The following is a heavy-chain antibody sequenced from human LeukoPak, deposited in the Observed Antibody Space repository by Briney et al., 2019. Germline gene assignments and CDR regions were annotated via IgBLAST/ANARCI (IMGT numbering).Heavy chain of an antibody. D-gene: IGHD3-10*01. CDR1: GFTFNNYA. J-gene: IGHJ4*02. CDR3: AKDSGSGSYWYYFDH. CDR2: ISGSGGST. Sequence: PGGSLRLSCAASGFTFNNYAMSWVRQAPGKGLEWVSTISGSGGSTYYADSVKGRFTISRDNFKNTLYLQMNSLRAEDTAVYYCAKDSGSGSYWYYFDHWGQGALVTVSS. V-gene: IGHV3-23*01.